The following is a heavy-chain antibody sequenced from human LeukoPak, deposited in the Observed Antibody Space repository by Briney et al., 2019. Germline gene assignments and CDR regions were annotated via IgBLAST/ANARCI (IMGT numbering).Heavy chain of an antibody. D-gene: IGHD6-13*01. CDR1: GFTFDDYA. V-gene: IGHV3-43*02. CDR3: RIAAAGFDY. J-gene: IGHJ4*02. Sequence: PGGSLRLSCAASGFTFDDYAMHWVRQAPGKGLEWVSLISGDGGSTYYADSVKGQFTISRDNSKNSLYLQMNSLRTEDTALYYCRIAAAGFDYWGQGTLVTVSS. CDR2: ISGDGGST.